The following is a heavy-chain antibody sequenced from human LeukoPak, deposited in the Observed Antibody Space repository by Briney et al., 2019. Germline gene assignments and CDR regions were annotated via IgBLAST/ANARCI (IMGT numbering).Heavy chain of an antibody. Sequence: GGSLRLSCAASGFIFTNYWMTWVRQAPGKGLVWVSRINGDGSSTSYADSVKGRFTISRDNAKNTVYLQMNSLRAEDTAMYYCARLTAYYFDYWGQGTLVPVSS. CDR1: GFIFTNYW. CDR2: INGDGSST. CDR3: ARLTAYYFDY. D-gene: IGHD7-27*01. V-gene: IGHV3-74*01. J-gene: IGHJ4*02.